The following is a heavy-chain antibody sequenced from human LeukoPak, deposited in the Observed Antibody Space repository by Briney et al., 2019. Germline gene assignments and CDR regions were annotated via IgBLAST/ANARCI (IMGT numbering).Heavy chain of an antibody. V-gene: IGHV4-34*01. CDR3: AKTMVRGVIITSFDY. CDR2: INHSGST. J-gene: IGHJ4*02. CDR1: GGSFSGYY. Sequence: PSETLSLTCAVYGGSFSGYYWSWIRQPPGKGLEWIGEINHSGSTNYNPSLKSRVTISVDTSKNQFSLKLSSVTAADTAVYYCAKTMVRGVIITSFDYWGQGTLVTVSS. D-gene: IGHD3-10*01.